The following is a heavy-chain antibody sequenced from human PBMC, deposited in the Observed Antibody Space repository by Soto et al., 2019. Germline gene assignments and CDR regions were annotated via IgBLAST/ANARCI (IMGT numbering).Heavy chain of an antibody. V-gene: IGHV4-30-2*01. CDR2: IYHSGST. J-gene: IGHJ4*02. CDR1: GGSISSGGYS. CDR3: AIIFNFLFWGGFPPPSFDY. Sequence: TLSLTCAVSGGSISSGGYSWSWIRQPPGKDQEWIGYIYHSGSTYYNQSLKNRVTISVDKSKNQFSMKLSSVTVAVTAVYFCAIIFNFLFWGGFPPPSFDYWGQRSLVTVSS. D-gene: IGHD3-3*01.